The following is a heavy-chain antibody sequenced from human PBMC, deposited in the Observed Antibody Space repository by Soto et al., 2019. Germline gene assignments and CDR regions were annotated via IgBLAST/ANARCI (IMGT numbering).Heavy chain of an antibody. J-gene: IGHJ4*02. Sequence: PGGSLRLSCAASGFTFDKYAMHWVRQAPGKGLEWVSGISWNSNTIAYADSVKGRFTISRDNAKHSLYLQMNSLRAEDTAFYYCAKDTGPNWGQGTLVTVSS. V-gene: IGHV3-9*01. CDR1: GFTFDKYA. CDR3: AKDTGPN. CDR2: ISWNSNTI.